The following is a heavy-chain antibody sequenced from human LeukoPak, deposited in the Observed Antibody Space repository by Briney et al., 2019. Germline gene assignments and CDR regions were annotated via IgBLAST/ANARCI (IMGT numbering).Heavy chain of an antibody. CDR2: INTNTGNA. CDR3: AMEQPHY. V-gene: IGHV7-4-1*02. CDR1: GYTFTNYG. D-gene: IGHD6-13*01. J-gene: IGHJ4*02. Sequence: ASVKVSCKASGYTFTNYGINWVRQAPGQGLEWMGWINTNTGNATYAQAFTGRFVFSLDTSVNTAFLQISRLKAGDTAVYYCAMEQPHYWGQGTLVTVSS.